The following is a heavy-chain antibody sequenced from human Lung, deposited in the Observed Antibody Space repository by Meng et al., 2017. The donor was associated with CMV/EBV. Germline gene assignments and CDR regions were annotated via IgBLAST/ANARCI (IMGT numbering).Heavy chain of an antibody. CDR3: ARDPYATGRAG. CDR1: CGSISISTW. V-gene: IGHV4-4*02. CDR2: IYHSGGT. J-gene: IGHJ4*02. D-gene: IGHD2-2*01. Sequence: QMQLQESGPGLVKPSGTLSLTCAVPCGSISISTWWSWVRQPPGKGLEWIGEIYHSGGTNYNPSLRGRVTISLDKSKNQFSLTLRSVTAADTAVYYCARDPYATGRAGWGQGTLVTVSS.